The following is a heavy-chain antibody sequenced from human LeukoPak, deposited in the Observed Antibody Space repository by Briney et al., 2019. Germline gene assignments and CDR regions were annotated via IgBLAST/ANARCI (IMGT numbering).Heavy chain of an antibody. Sequence: GGSLRLSCAASGFTFSIYGLHWVRQAPGKGLEYVSAISSNGGTTYYANSVKGRFTISRDNSKNTLYLQMGSLRAEDVAVYYCATGYDSSGYYQYWGQGTLVTVSS. CDR1: GFTFSIYG. CDR2: ISSNGGTT. D-gene: IGHD3-22*01. V-gene: IGHV3-64*01. J-gene: IGHJ4*02. CDR3: ATGYDSSGYYQY.